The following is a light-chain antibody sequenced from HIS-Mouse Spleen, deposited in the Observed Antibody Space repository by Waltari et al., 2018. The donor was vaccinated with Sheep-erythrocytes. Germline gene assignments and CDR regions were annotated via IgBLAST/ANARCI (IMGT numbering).Light chain of an antibody. Sequence: DIVMTQSPDSLAVSLGERATINCKSSQSVLYSTNNKNYLAWYQKKPGQPPQRLIYLSSTRESGVPDRFSGSGSGTDFPLTISSLQAEDVAIYYCQQYYSTPFTFGPGTKVDIK. V-gene: IGKV4-1*01. J-gene: IGKJ3*01. CDR2: LSS. CDR1: QSVLYSTNNKNY. CDR3: QQYYSTPFT.